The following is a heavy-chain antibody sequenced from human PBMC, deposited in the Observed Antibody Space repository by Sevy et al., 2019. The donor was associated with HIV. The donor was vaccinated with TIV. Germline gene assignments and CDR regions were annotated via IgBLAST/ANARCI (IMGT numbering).Heavy chain of an antibody. CDR2: IKSKTDGGTT. Sequence: GGSLRLSCAASGFTFSNAWMSWVRQAPGKGLEWVGRIKSKTDGGTTDYAAPVKGRFTISRDDSKNTLYLQMNSLKTEDTAVYYCTTSYLIVGAKGVDYWGQGTLVTVSS. J-gene: IGHJ4*02. D-gene: IGHD1-26*01. CDR1: GFTFSNAW. CDR3: TTSYLIVGAKGVDY. V-gene: IGHV3-15*01.